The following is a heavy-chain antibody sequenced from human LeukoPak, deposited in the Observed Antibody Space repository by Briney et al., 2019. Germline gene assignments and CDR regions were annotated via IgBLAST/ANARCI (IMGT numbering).Heavy chain of an antibody. CDR3: ARESGGGSGEAFDI. V-gene: IGHV3-74*01. J-gene: IGHJ3*02. CDR1: GFTFSSHW. Sequence: PGGSLRLSCEASGFTFSSHWMHWVRQVPGKGLVWVARIRGDENEIDYADSVKGRFTTTRDNAKNSVFLQMNSLRAEDTAMYYCARESGGGSGEAFDIWGQGTMVTVSS. CDR2: IRGDENEI. D-gene: IGHD2-15*01.